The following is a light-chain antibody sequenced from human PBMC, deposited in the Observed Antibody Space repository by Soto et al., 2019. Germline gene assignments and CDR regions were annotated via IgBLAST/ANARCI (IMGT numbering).Light chain of an antibody. V-gene: IGLV2-23*01. CDR2: EGS. Sequence: QSALTQPASVSGSPGQSITISCTGTSSDVGSYNLVSWYQQHPGKAPKLMIYEGSKRPSGVSNRFSGSKSGNTASLTISGLQAEYEADYYCCSYAGSSTSFGTGTNVTVL. CDR3: CSYAGSSTS. J-gene: IGLJ1*01. CDR1: SSDVGSYNL.